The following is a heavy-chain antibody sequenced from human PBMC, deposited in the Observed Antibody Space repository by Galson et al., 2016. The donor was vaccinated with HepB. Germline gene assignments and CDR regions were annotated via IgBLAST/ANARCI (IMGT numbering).Heavy chain of an antibody. D-gene: IGHD5-12*01. Sequence: SLRLSCAASGFALSSFNMNWVRQTPGKGLEWISYISSSRNTIDYAASVKGRFTIPRDDAKDSLYLQMNNLSVGDTAIYHCAQEVGWLRFAFGSWGQGTLVTGSS. V-gene: IGHV3-48*01. J-gene: IGHJ5*01. CDR1: GFALSSFN. CDR3: AQEVGWLRFAFGS. CDR2: ISSSRNTI.